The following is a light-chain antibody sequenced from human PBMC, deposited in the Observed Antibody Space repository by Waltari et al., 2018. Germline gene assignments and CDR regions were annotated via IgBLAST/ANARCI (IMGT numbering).Light chain of an antibody. Sequence: QSALTQPASVSGSPGQSITISCTGTSSDVGGYNYVSWYQQHPGKAPKLMIYDVSNRPSGVSNRFSGSKSGNTASLTISGLQAEDEADYYGSSYTSSSTFWVFGTGTKVTVL. CDR2: DVS. V-gene: IGLV2-14*03. CDR3: SSYTSSSTFWV. CDR1: SSDVGGYNY. J-gene: IGLJ1*01.